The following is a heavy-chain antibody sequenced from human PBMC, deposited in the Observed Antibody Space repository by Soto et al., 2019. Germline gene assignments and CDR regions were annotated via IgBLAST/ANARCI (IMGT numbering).Heavy chain of an antibody. Sequence: EVQLLESGGGLVQPGGSLRLSCAASGFTFSSYAMSWVRQAPGKGLEWVSAISGSGGSTYYADSVKGRFTISRDNSKNTLYLQMNSLRAEDTAVYYCARDLLPRVVVPAATVPYGMDVWGQGTTVTVSS. D-gene: IGHD2-2*01. V-gene: IGHV3-23*01. CDR3: ARDLLPRVVVPAATVPYGMDV. CDR1: GFTFSSYA. CDR2: ISGSGGST. J-gene: IGHJ6*02.